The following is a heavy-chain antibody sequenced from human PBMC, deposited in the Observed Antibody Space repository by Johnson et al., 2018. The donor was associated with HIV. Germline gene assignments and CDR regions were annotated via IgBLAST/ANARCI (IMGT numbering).Heavy chain of an antibody. J-gene: IGHJ3*02. CDR2: IRQDGSEK. CDR1: GFIVSDTD. V-gene: IGHV3-7*01. Sequence: VQLVESGGGVVQPGRSLRLSCVASGFIVSDTDMAWVRQAPGKGLEWVANIRQDGSEKHYVDSVKGRFTISRDNAKNSLYLQMNSLRAEYTAVYYCARHTGYDAFDIWGQGTMVTVSS. D-gene: IGHD2-21*01. CDR3: ARHTGYDAFDI.